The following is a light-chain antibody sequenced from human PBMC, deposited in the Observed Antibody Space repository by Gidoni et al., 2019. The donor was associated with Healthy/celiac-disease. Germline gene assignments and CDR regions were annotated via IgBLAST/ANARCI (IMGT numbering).Light chain of an antibody. CDR3: QAWDSSTVV. J-gene: IGLJ2*01. CDR1: KLGDKY. CDR2: RDS. Sequence: SYELTQPTSVSVFPGQTASITCSGDKLGDKYACWYQQKPGQSPVLVIYRDSKRPSGIPERFSGSNSGNTATLTISGTQAMDEADYYCQAWDSSTVVFGGGTKLTVL. V-gene: IGLV3-1*01.